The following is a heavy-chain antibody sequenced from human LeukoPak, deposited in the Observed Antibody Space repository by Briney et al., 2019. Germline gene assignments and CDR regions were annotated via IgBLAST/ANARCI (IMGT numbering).Heavy chain of an antibody. Sequence: SETLSLTCTVSGGSISSSRYYWGWIRQPPGKGLEWIGSIYYSGSTYYNPSLKSRVTISVDTSKNQFSLKPSSVTAADTAVYYCVRDRATGTTDYYYYGKDVWGQGTTVTVSS. V-gene: IGHV4-39*07. J-gene: IGHJ6*02. CDR3: VRDRATGTTDYYYYGKDV. D-gene: IGHD1-1*01. CDR2: IYYSGST. CDR1: GGSISSSRYY.